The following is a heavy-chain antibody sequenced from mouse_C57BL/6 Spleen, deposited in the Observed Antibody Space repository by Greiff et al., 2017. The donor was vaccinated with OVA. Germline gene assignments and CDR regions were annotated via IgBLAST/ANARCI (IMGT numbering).Heavy chain of an antibody. CDR2: IYPGSGNT. D-gene: IGHD2-10*01. J-gene: IGHJ2*01. Sequence: QVQLKESGAELVRPGASVKLSCKASGYTFTDYYINWVKQRPGQGLEWIARIYPGSGNTYYNEKFKGKATLTAEKSSSTAYMQLSSLTSEDSAVYFCARSYYGNYVPYFDYWGQGTTLTVSS. CDR1: GYTFTDYY. CDR3: ARSYYGNYVPYFDY. V-gene: IGHV1-76*01.